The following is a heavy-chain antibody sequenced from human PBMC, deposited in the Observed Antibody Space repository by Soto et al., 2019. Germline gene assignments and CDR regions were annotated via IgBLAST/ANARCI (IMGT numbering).Heavy chain of an antibody. J-gene: IGHJ3*02. V-gene: IGHV1-3*01. Sequence: ASVKVSCKASGYTFTKYIIHWVRQAPGQRLEWMGWINAGKGNTKYSQKFQGRVAITRDTSASKAYMELRSLRSEDTAVYYCARDRVWTTVVKEGDYFHIWGPGTMVTVSS. CDR1: GYTFTKYI. D-gene: IGHD4-17*01. CDR3: ARDRVWTTVVKEGDYFHI. CDR2: INAGKGNT.